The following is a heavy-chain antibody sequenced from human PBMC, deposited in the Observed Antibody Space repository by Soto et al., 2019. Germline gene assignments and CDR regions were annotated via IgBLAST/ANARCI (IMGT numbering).Heavy chain of an antibody. Sequence: DVQLVESGGGLVQPGRSLRLSCAASGFTLDDYAMQWVRQAPGEGLEWVSGISWNSGSIGYADSVKGRFTISRDNAKNSLYLQMNSLRAEDTALYYCAKGGQLLVEGGGYWGQGTLVTVSS. J-gene: IGHJ4*02. CDR3: AKGGQLLVEGGGY. V-gene: IGHV3-9*01. D-gene: IGHD2-2*01. CDR2: ISWNSGSI. CDR1: GFTLDDYA.